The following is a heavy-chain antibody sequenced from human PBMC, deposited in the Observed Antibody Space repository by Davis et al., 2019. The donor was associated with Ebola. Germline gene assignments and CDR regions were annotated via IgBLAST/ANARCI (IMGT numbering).Heavy chain of an antibody. V-gene: IGHV4-4*07. J-gene: IGHJ4*02. Sequence: PSETLSLTCTVSGGSISSHYWSWIRQPAGKGLEWIGRIYTNGITNYNSSLASRATISVDTSKNQFSLKLTSVTAADTAIYYCSERGSSVWGQGTLVTVSS. CDR2: IYTNGIT. D-gene: IGHD3-10*01. CDR3: SERGSSV. CDR1: GGSISSHY.